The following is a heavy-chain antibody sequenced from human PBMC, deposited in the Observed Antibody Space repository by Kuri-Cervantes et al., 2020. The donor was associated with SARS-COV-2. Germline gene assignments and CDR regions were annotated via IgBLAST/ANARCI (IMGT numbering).Heavy chain of an antibody. J-gene: IGHJ6*02. Sequence: ASVKVSCKASGYTFTSYYMHWVRQAPGQGLEWMGIINPSGGSTSYAQKFQGRVTMTRDTSTSTVYMELSSLRSEDTAVYYCARDLYSGELWMEIYYYYYGMDVWGQGTTVTVS. V-gene: IGHV1-46*01. CDR1: GYTFTSYY. CDR2: INPSGGST. D-gene: IGHD6-19*01. CDR3: ARDLYSGELWMEIYYYYYGMDV.